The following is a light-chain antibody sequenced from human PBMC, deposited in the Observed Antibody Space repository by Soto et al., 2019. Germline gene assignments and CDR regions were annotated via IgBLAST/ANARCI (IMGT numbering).Light chain of an antibody. CDR3: QQTSSFPIT. V-gene: IGKV1-12*01. Sequence: DIQVTQSPSSVSASVGDRVTITCRASQGLVSWLAWYQQKPGKAPKLLIYAASSFQSGVPSRFSESGSGRDFALTISSLQAEDFATYYCQQTSSFPITLGGGNNVEIK. CDR2: AAS. J-gene: IGKJ4*01. CDR1: QGLVSW.